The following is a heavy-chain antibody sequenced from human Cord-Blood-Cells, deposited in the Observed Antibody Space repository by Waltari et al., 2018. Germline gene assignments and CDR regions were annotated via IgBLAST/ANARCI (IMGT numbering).Heavy chain of an antibody. D-gene: IGHD3-16*01. J-gene: IGHJ4*02. Sequence: QLPLQESGPGLVTPSETLSLTCPVSGGSISSCSYYWGWIRQPPGKGLERIRRIYYSGGPYYNPPLKSRATVSVATSKSQFARKLSSVTAADTAVYYCASSIQGGTDYWGQGTLVTVAA. V-gene: IGHV4-39*01. CDR2: IYYSGGP. CDR3: ASSIQGGTDY. CDR1: GGSISSCSYY.